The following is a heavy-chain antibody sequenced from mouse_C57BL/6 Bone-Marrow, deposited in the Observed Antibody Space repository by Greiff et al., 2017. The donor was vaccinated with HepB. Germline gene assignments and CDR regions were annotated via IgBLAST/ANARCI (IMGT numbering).Heavy chain of an antibody. V-gene: IGHV1-85*01. CDR3: ARDAMDY. CDR1: GYTFTSYD. J-gene: IGHJ4*01. Sequence: QVQLQQPGPELVKPGASVKLSCKASGYTFTSYDIHWVKQRPGQGLEWIGWIYPCDGSTKYNEKFKGKATLTVDTSSSTAYMELHSLTSEDAAVYFCARDAMDYWGQGTSVTVSA. CDR2: IYPCDGST.